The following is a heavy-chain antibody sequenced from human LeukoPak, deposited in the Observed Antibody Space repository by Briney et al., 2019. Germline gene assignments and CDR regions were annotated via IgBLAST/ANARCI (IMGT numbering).Heavy chain of an antibody. V-gene: IGHV1-46*01. CDR3: ARDSSSREQLVGFDY. D-gene: IGHD6-6*01. J-gene: IGHJ4*02. Sequence: ASVKVSCKASGYTFTSYYMHWVRQAPGQGLEWMGIINPSGGGTSYAQKFQGRVTMTRDMSTSTVYMELSSLRSEDTAVYYCARDSSSREQLVGFDYWGQGTLVTVSS. CDR2: INPSGGGT. CDR1: GYTFTSYY.